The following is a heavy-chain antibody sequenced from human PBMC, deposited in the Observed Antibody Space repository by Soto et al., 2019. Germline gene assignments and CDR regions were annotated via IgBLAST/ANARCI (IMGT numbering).Heavy chain of an antibody. CDR2: IWYDGSNH. CDR3: ARDDSGERVMDL. V-gene: IGHV3-33*01. J-gene: IGHJ6*04. CDR1: GFTFSSHG. D-gene: IGHD6-25*01. Sequence: PGVSLRLSCAASGFTFSSHGMHWVRQAPGKGLEWVAVIWYDGSNHYYADSVKGRFTVSRDNSKNTLYLQMNSLRVEDTAVFYCARDDSGERVMDLWGKGPTVTDSS.